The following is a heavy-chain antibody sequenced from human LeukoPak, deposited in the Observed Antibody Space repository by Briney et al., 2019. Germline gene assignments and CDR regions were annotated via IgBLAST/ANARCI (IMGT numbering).Heavy chain of an antibody. CDR3: AREGGYPRTGSAFDI. D-gene: IGHD5-18*01. Sequence: PGGSLRLSCAASGFTFSDYYMSWIRQAPGKGLEWVSYISSSDSTIYYADSLKGRFTISRDNAKKSLYLQMNSQRAEDTAVYYCAREGGYPRTGSAFDIWGQGTMVTVS. CDR1: GFTFSDYY. J-gene: IGHJ3*02. CDR2: ISSSDSTI. V-gene: IGHV3-11*01.